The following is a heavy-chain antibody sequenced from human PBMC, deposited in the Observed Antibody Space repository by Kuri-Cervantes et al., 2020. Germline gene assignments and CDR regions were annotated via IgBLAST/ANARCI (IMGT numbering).Heavy chain of an antibody. Sequence: GGSLRLSCAASGFTVSSNYMSWVRQAPGKGLEWVSVIYSGGSTYYADSVKGRFTISRDNSKNTLYLQMNSLRAEDTAVYYCARDKALWELNYFDYWGQGTLVTVSS. D-gene: IGHD1-7*01. V-gene: IGHV3-66*01. CDR2: IYSGGST. CDR1: GFTVSSNY. J-gene: IGHJ4*02. CDR3: ARDKALWELNYFDY.